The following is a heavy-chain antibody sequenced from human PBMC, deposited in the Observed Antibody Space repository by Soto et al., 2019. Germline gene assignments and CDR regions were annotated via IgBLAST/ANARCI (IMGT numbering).Heavy chain of an antibody. J-gene: IGHJ6*02. D-gene: IGHD4-4*01. CDR3: AKSLMNDYSNYGSFYYYGMDV. V-gene: IGHV3-30*18. CDR2: ISYDGSNK. CDR1: GFTFSSYG. Sequence: QVQLVESGGGVVQPGRSLRLSCAASGFTFSSYGMHWVRQAPGKGLEWVAVISYDGSNKYYADSVKGRFTISRDNSKNTLYLQMNSLRAEDTAVYYCAKSLMNDYSNYGSFYYYGMDVWGQGTTVTVSS.